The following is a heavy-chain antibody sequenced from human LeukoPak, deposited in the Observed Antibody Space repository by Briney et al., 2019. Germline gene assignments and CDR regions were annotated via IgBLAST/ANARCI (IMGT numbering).Heavy chain of an antibody. CDR1: GYTFTDRY. J-gene: IGHJ4*02. D-gene: IGHD3-16*01. Sequence: GASVKVSCKASGYTFTDRYMHWVRQAPGQGLEWMGWIGPKGGDTKYAQTFQGRVTLTRDTSISAVYMDLSELGPNDTAVYDCERGRGGGIMLLYDYWGQGTLVTVSS. CDR3: ERGRGGGIMLLYDY. CDR2: IGPKGGDT. V-gene: IGHV1-2*02.